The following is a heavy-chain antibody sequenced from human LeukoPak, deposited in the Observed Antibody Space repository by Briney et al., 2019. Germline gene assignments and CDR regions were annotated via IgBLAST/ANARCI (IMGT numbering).Heavy chain of an antibody. D-gene: IGHD3-3*01. Sequence: ASVKVSCKASGYTFTSYGISWVRQAPGQGLEWMGWISAYNGNTNYAQELQGSVTMTTDTSTSTAYMELRSLRSDDTAVYYCARETNHYDFWSGHRGDFDYWGQGTLVTVSS. CDR3: ARETNHYDFWSGHRGDFDY. CDR1: GYTFTSYG. CDR2: ISAYNGNT. J-gene: IGHJ4*02. V-gene: IGHV1-18*01.